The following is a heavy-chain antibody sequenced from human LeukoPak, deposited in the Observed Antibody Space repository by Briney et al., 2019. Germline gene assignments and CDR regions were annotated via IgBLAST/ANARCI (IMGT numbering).Heavy chain of an antibody. CDR3: ARGRTYFDY. CDR1: GFTFGNYA. Sequence: GGSLRLSCAASGFTFGNYAMNWVRQAPGKGLEWVSAISGSGASTYYADSVKGRFTISRDNSKNTLYLQMNSLRVEDTAVYYCARGRTYFDYWGQGTLVTVSS. V-gene: IGHV3-23*01. D-gene: IGHD3/OR15-3a*01. CDR2: ISGSGAST. J-gene: IGHJ4*02.